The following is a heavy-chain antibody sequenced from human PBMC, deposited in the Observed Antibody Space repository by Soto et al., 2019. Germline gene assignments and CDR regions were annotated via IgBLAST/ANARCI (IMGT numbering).Heavy chain of an antibody. V-gene: IGHV1-18*01. J-gene: IGHJ6*02. CDR2: ISGYNGNT. CDR3: ARFGSALYYYYGVDV. D-gene: IGHD3-10*01. CDR1: GYTFTNYD. Sequence: HVQLVQSGPEVKKPGASVKVSCKASGYTFTNYDITWVRQAPGQGLEWMGWISGYNGNTNYAQKLQDRVTMTTDTSTSTVYMELRSLRSDDTAVYYCARFGSALYYYYGVDVWGQGTTVIVSS.